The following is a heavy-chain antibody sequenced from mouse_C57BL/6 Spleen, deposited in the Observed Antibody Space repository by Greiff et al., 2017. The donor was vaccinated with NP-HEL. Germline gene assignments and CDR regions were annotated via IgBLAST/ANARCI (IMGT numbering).Heavy chain of an antibody. Sequence: EVKLEESGPGLVKPSQSLSLTCSVTGYSITSGYYWNWIRQFPGNKLEWMGYISYDGSNNYNPSLKNRISITRDTSKNQFFLKLNSVTTEDTATYYCAREKSLYDDWYFVVWGTGTTVTVSS. CDR1: GYSITSGYY. CDR3: AREKSLYDDWYFVV. CDR2: ISYDGSN. D-gene: IGHD6-1*01. V-gene: IGHV3-6*01. J-gene: IGHJ1*03.